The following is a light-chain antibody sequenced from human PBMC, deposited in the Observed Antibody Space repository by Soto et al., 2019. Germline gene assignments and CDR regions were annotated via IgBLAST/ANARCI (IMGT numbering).Light chain of an antibody. CDR2: GAS. CDR3: QQYGSSPPYT. V-gene: IGKV3-20*01. J-gene: IGKJ2*01. Sequence: EIVLTQSAGILSLSPGDRATLSCRASQSVSSSYLAWYQQKPGQAPRLLIYGASSRATGIPDRFSGSGSGTDFTLTISRLEPEDFAVYYCQQYGSSPPYTFGQGTKLEIK. CDR1: QSVSSSY.